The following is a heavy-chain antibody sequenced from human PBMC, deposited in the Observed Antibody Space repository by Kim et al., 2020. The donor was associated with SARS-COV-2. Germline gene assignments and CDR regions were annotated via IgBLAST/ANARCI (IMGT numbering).Heavy chain of an antibody. J-gene: IGHJ4*02. V-gene: IGHV3-20*01. CDR2: ST. Sequence: STGYADSVKGRFTISSDTAKTSLFLQMNSPRAEDTALYHCVRGYAGGPFDLWGQGTLVTVSS. CDR3: VRGYAGGPFDL. D-gene: IGHD3-16*01.